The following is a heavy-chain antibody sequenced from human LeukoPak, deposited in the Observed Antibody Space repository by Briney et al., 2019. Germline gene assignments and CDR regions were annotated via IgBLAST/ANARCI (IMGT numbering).Heavy chain of an antibody. CDR2: ITSSGSIM. V-gene: IGHV3-48*03. CDR1: GFTFSNYE. Sequence: GGSLRLSCAASGFTFSNYEMNWVRQAPGKGLEWVSYITSSGSIMYYPDSVKGRFTISRDNAKNSLYLQMNSLRAEDTAVYYCAREGDYGDSDYWGQGTLVTVPS. CDR3: AREGDYGDSDY. J-gene: IGHJ4*02. D-gene: IGHD4-17*01.